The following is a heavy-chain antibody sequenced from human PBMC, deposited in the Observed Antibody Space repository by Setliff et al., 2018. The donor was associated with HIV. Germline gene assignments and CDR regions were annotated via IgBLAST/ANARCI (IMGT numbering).Heavy chain of an antibody. CDR3: ARGGLGVVGAIDY. Sequence: PSETLSLTCAVYGGSFSGSYWSWTRQPPGKGLEWIGEINHSGSTNYSPSLKSRVTISVDTSKNQFSLNLSSVTAADTAVCYCARGGLGVVGAIDYWSQGTLVTVSS. CDR1: GGSFSGSY. J-gene: IGHJ4*02. CDR2: INHSGST. D-gene: IGHD2-15*01. V-gene: IGHV4-34*01.